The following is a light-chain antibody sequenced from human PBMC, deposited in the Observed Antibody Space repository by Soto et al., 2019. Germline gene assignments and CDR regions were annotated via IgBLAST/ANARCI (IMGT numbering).Light chain of an antibody. J-gene: IGKJ4*01. V-gene: IGKV3-15*01. Sequence: EIVMTQSPATLSVSPGERATLSCRASQSISSYLAWYQQQPGQGPRLLIYAASTRATGIPARFSGSGSGTEFTLTISSRQSEDFAVYYCQQYSNWPLTFGGGTKVEIK. CDR3: QQYSNWPLT. CDR2: AAS. CDR1: QSISSY.